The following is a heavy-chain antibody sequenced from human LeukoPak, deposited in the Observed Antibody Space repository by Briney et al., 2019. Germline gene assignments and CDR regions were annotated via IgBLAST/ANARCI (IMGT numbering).Heavy chain of an antibody. CDR2: INPGDSDT. J-gene: IGHJ4*02. D-gene: IGHD6-19*01. CDR3: ARQVSRSSGWYGY. Sequence: GESLKISCQASGYSFTSSWIGWARQMPGKGLEWMAIINPGDSDTRYSPSFQGQVTISADKSISTVYLQWGSLKASDTAMYYCARQVSRSSGWYGYWGQGTLVTVSS. CDR1: GYSFTSSW. V-gene: IGHV5-51*01.